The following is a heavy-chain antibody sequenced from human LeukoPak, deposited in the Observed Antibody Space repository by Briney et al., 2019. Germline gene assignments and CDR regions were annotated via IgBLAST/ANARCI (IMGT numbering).Heavy chain of an antibody. CDR1: GFTFGSYA. CDR2: ISGSGAST. V-gene: IGHV3-23*01. J-gene: IGHJ5*02. D-gene: IGHD3-3*01. Sequence: PGGSLRLSCAASGFTFGSYAMSWVRQAPGKGLEWVSSISGSGASTYYADSLKGRFTISRDNSHSTVYLQANNLRVEDTAVYYCAKDYEFWSGYLDHWGQGTLVIVSS. CDR3: AKDYEFWSGYLDH.